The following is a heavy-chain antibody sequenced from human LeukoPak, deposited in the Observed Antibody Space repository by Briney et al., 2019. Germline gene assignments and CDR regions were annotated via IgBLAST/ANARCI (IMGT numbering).Heavy chain of an antibody. D-gene: IGHD2-15*01. CDR1: GFTFSSYS. Sequence: PGGSLRLSCAASGFTFSSYSMNWVRQAPGKGLEWVSSISSSSSYIYYADSVKGRFTISRDNAKNSLYLQMNSLRAEDTAVYYCARAALDIVVVVAVGDWFDPWGQGTLVTVSS. CDR3: ARAALDIVVVVAVGDWFDP. CDR2: ISSSSSYI. V-gene: IGHV3-21*01. J-gene: IGHJ5*02.